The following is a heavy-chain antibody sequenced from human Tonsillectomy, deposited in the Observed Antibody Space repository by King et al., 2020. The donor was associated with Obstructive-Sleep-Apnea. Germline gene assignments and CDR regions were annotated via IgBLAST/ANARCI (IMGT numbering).Heavy chain of an antibody. J-gene: IGHJ3*02. Sequence: HVQLVESGAEVKKPGASVKVSCKASGYTFTGYYMHWVRQAPGQGLEWMGCINPNSGGTNYAQKFQGRVTMTRDTSISTAYMELSRLRSDDTAVYDCARDRLLWFAESSLDAFDIWGQGTMVTVSS. CDR3: ARDRLLWFAESSLDAFDI. CDR1: GYTFTGYY. D-gene: IGHD3-10*01. V-gene: IGHV1-2*02. CDR2: INPNSGGT.